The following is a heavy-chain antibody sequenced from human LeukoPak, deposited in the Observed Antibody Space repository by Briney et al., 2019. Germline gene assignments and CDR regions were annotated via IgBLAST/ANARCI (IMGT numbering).Heavy chain of an antibody. J-gene: IGHJ4*02. D-gene: IGHD6-19*01. V-gene: IGHV3-7*01. CDR1: GFIFSNYW. CDR3: AGPPQAGPFDY. Sequence: GGSLRLSCAGSGFIFSNYWMTWVRQAPGKGLEWVANIKQDGSEKNYVDSVKGRFTISRDNAKNSLYLQMNSLRAVDTAVYYCAGPPQAGPFDYWGQGTLVTVSS. CDR2: IKQDGSEK.